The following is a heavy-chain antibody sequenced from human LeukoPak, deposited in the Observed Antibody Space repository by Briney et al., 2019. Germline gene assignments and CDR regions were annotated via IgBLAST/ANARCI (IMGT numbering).Heavy chain of an antibody. V-gene: IGHV4-61*02. CDR1: GGSISSGSYY. Sequence: SETLSLTCTVSGGSISSGSYYWSWIRQPAGKGLEWIGRIYTSGSTNYNPSLKSRVTISVDTSKNQFSLKLSSVTAADTAVYYCARFGLVFDWLSLWGQGTLVTVSS. J-gene: IGHJ4*02. CDR3: ARFGLVFDWLSL. D-gene: IGHD3-9*01. CDR2: IYTSGST.